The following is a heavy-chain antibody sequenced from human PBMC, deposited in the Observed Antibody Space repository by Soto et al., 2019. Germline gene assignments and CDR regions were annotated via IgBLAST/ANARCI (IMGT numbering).Heavy chain of an antibody. Sequence: GGSLRLSCTASGFTFGDYAMSWVRQAPGKGLEWVGFIRSKAYGGTTEYAASVKGRFTISRDDSKSIAYLQMNSLKTEDTAVYYCTGYSYGWGAFDIRGQGTMVTVSS. D-gene: IGHD5-18*01. CDR3: TGYSYGWGAFDI. V-gene: IGHV3-49*04. CDR2: IRSKAYGGTT. J-gene: IGHJ3*02. CDR1: GFTFGDYA.